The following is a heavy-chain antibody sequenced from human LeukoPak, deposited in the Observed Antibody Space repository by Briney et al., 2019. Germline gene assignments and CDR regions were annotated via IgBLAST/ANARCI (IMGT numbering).Heavy chain of an antibody. Sequence: ASVKVSCKASGYTFTSYAMHWVRQAPGQRLEWMGWINAGNGNTKYSQEFQGRVTITRDTSASTAYMELSSLRSEDMAVYYCARYDSSGTAAFDIWGQGTMVTVSS. D-gene: IGHD3-22*01. CDR3: ARYDSSGTAAFDI. V-gene: IGHV1-3*03. CDR1: GYTFTSYA. J-gene: IGHJ3*02. CDR2: INAGNGNT.